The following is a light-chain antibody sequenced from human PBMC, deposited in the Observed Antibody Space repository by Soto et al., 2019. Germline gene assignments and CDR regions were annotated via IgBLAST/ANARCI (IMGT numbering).Light chain of an antibody. CDR2: EVN. Sequence: QSALTQPASVSGSPGQSITLSCTGTSSDVGAYNFVSWYQQRPGKAPQLMIYEVNKRPSGLSDRFSGSKSGNTASLTISGLQAEDEADYYCTAYTNAATFVFGTGTKLTVL. CDR3: TAYTNAATFV. J-gene: IGLJ1*01. CDR1: SSDVGAYNF. V-gene: IGLV2-14*01.